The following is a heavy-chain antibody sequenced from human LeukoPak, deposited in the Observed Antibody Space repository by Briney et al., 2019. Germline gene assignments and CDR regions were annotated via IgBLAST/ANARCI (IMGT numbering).Heavy chain of an antibody. CDR3: ARIPPVVVTAITTTYFDY. D-gene: IGHD2-21*02. Sequence: PGGSLRLSCVDSGFTFSNHAMHWVRQAPDKGLEWVAVISYEGSDKHYTDSVKGRFTISRDNSKNTLYLQMNSLRAEDTAVYYCARIPPVVVTAITTTYFDYWGQGTLVTVSS. CDR2: ISYEGSDK. V-gene: IGHV3-30-3*01. CDR1: GFTFSNHA. J-gene: IGHJ4*02.